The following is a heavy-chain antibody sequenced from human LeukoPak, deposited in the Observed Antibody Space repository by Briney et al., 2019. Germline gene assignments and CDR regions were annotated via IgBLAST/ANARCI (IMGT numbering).Heavy chain of an antibody. J-gene: IGHJ4*02. CDR2: IYTSGST. CDR1: GGSTSSYY. D-gene: IGHD6-13*01. CDR3: AAIHSSSWYDY. Sequence: SETLSLTRTVSGGSTSSYYWSWIRQPAGRGLEWIGRIYTSGSTNYNPSLKSRVTMSVDTSKNQFSLKLSSVTAADTAVYYCAAIHSSSWYDYWGQGTLVTVSS. V-gene: IGHV4-4*07.